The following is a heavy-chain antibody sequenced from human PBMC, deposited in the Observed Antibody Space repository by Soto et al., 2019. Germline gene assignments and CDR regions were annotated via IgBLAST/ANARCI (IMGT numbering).Heavy chain of an antibody. CDR2: ISGSGGST. J-gene: IGHJ1*01. Sequence: PGGSLRLSCAASGFTFSSYAMSWVRQAPGKGLEWVSAISGSGGSTYYADSVKGRFTISRDNSKNTLYLQMNSLRAEDTAVYYCAKDYSGSSSWYVAAYYQHWGQGTLVTVSS. D-gene: IGHD6-13*01. CDR1: GFTFSSYA. V-gene: IGHV3-23*01. CDR3: AKDYSGSSSWYVAAYYQH.